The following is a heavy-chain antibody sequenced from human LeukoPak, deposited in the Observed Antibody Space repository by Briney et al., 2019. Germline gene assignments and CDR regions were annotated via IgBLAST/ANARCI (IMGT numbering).Heavy chain of an antibody. CDR2: ISYDGSNK. Sequence: GGSLRLSCAASGFTFGSYAMHWVRQAPGKGLEWVAVISYDGSNKYYADSVKGRFTISRDNSKNTLYLQMNSLRAEDTAVYYCARDSRATLVITIGGMDVWGQGTTVTVSS. D-gene: IGHD3-10*01. CDR1: GFTFGSYA. CDR3: ARDSRATLVITIGGMDV. V-gene: IGHV3-30-3*01. J-gene: IGHJ6*02.